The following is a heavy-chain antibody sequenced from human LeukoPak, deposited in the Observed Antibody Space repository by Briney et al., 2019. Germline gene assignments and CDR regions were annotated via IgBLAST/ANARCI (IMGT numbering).Heavy chain of an antibody. CDR1: GYTLTGYY. J-gene: IGHJ4*02. CDR3: ARGAPGSYCSGGSCPYFDY. CDR2: MNPNSGNT. D-gene: IGHD2-15*01. Sequence: ASVKVSCKASGYTLTGYYMHWVRQAPGQGLEWMGWMNPNSGNTGYAQKFQGRVTMTRNTSISTAYMELSSLRSEDTAVYYCARGAPGSYCSGGSCPYFDYWGQGTLVSVSS. V-gene: IGHV1-8*02.